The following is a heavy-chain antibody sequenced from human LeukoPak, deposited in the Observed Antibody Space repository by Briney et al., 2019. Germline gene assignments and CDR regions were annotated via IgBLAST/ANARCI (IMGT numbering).Heavy chain of an antibody. CDR3: GKADEMNMDY. Sequence: GRSLRLSCAASGFTFSRYGMHWVRQAPGKGLEWVAVIWYDGSIKYYADSVKGRFTISKDNSKNTLDLQMNSLRAEDTAVYYCGKADEMNMDYWGQGTLVTVSS. D-gene: IGHD2/OR15-2a*01. CDR2: IWYDGSIK. V-gene: IGHV3-33*06. CDR1: GFTFSRYG. J-gene: IGHJ4*02.